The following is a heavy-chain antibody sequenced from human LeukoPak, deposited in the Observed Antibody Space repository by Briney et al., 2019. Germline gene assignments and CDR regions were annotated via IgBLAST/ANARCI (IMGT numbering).Heavy chain of an antibody. V-gene: IGHV1-2*02. D-gene: IGHD6-19*01. Sequence: ASVKVSCKASGYTFTGYYMHWVRQAPGQGLEWMGWINLNSGGTNYAQKFQGRVTMTTDTSTSTAYMELRSLRSDDTAVYYCARKVSSGWSDYWGQGTLVTVSS. CDR1: GYTFTGYY. CDR3: ARKVSSGWSDY. J-gene: IGHJ4*02. CDR2: INLNSGGT.